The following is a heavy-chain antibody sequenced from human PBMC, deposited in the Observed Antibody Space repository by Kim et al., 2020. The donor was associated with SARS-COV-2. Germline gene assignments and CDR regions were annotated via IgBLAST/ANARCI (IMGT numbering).Heavy chain of an antibody. D-gene: IGHD3-3*01. Sequence: SLKRRVTMSVDTCKNQFSLKLSSVTAADTAVYYCATEYYDFWSGNNWFDPWGQGTLVTVSS. J-gene: IGHJ5*02. CDR3: ATEYYDFWSGNNWFDP. V-gene: IGHV4-4*07.